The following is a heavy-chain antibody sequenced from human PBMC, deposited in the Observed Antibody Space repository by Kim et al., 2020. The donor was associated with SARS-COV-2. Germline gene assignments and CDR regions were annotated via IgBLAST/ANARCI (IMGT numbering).Heavy chain of an antibody. D-gene: IGHD4-17*01. Sequence: GGSLRLSCAASGFAFSNYWMTWVRQAPGKGLECVANIKQSGSDKYYVDSVRGRFTVSRDDAKNSLSLQMNSLRVEDTALYYCARGDDFGGGKHHYFDIWGRGTLVTVSS. CDR3: ARGDDFGGGKHHYFDI. V-gene: IGHV3-7*01. CDR1: GFAFSNYW. CDR2: IKQSGSDK. J-gene: IGHJ2*01.